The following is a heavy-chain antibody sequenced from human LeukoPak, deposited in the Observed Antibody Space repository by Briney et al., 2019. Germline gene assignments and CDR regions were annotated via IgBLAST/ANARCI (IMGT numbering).Heavy chain of an antibody. Sequence: SVKVSCKASGGTFSSYAISWVRQAPGQGLEWMGRIIPILGIANYAQKFQGRVTITADKSTSTAYMELSSLRSEDTAVYYCAIMSDYENWFDPWGQGTLVTVSS. D-gene: IGHD4-17*01. CDR3: AIMSDYENWFDP. CDR1: GGTFSSYA. CDR2: IIPILGIA. V-gene: IGHV1-69*04. J-gene: IGHJ5*02.